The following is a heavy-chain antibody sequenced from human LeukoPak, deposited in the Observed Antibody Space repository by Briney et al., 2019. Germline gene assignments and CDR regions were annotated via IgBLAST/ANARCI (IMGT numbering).Heavy chain of an antibody. CDR2: INPNSGGT. J-gene: IGHJ4*02. D-gene: IGHD3-22*01. CDR1: GYTFTGYY. CDR3: ARGSRRVIVVVIPFDY. Sequence: GASVKVSCKASGYTFTGYYMHWVRQAPGQGLEWMGWINPNSGGTNYAQKFQGRVTMTRDTSISTAYMELSRLRSDDTAVYYCARGSRRVIVVVIPFDYWGQGTLVTVSS. V-gene: IGHV1-2*02.